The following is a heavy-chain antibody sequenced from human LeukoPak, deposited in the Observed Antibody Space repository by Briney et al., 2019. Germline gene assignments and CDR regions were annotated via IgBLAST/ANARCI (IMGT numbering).Heavy chain of an antibody. CDR1: GFTFSSYG. V-gene: IGHV3-33*01. CDR2: IWYDGSNK. J-gene: IGHJ4*02. D-gene: IGHD3-3*01. CDR3: ARDGVLYYDLWSGYYSAPDD. Sequence: PGGSLRLSCAASGFTFSSYGMHWVRQAPGKGLEWVAVIWYDGSNKYYADSVKGRFTISRDNSKNTLYLQMNSLRAEDTAVYYCARDGVLYYDLWSGYYSAPDDWGQGTLVTVSS.